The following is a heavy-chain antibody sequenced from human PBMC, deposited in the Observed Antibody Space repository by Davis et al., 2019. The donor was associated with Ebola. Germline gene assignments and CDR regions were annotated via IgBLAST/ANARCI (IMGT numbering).Heavy chain of an antibody. Sequence: ASVKVSCKASGYTFTNYAMHWVRQAPGQRLEWMGWINAGNGNTKYSQKFQGRVTITRDTSASTAYMELSSLRSEDTAVYYCARGIVVVVAAHLAFDYWGQGTLVTVSS. CDR3: ARGIVVVVAAHLAFDY. CDR1: GYTFTNYA. V-gene: IGHV1-3*01. CDR2: INAGNGNT. J-gene: IGHJ4*02. D-gene: IGHD2-15*01.